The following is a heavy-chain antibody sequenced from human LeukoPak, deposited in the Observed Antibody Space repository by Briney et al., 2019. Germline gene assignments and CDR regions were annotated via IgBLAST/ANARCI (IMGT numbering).Heavy chain of an antibody. Sequence: SETLSLTCTVSGASVNAYYWSWIRQPAGKGLEWIGRIYARGSTNYNPSLKSRVTMSIDTSKNQFSLKLSSVTAADTAIYFCARSLISPTYWYFDSWGQGTLVAVSS. CDR1: GASVNAYY. J-gene: IGHJ4*02. D-gene: IGHD2-21*01. V-gene: IGHV4-4*07. CDR3: ARSLISPTYWYFDS. CDR2: IYARGST.